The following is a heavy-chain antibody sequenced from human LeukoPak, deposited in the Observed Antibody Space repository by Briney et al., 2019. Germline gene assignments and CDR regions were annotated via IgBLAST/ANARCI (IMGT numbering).Heavy chain of an antibody. CDR2: IKSKTDGGTT. J-gene: IGHJ4*02. CDR3: TTGFSEMATIPAIDY. CDR1: GFTFSNAW. V-gene: IGHV3-15*07. D-gene: IGHD5-24*01. Sequence: PGGSLRLSCAASGFTFSNAWMNWVRQAPGKGLEWVGRIKSKTDGGTTDYAAPVKGRFTISRDDSKNTLYLQMNSLKTEDTAVYYCTTGFSEMATIPAIDYWGQGTLVTVSS.